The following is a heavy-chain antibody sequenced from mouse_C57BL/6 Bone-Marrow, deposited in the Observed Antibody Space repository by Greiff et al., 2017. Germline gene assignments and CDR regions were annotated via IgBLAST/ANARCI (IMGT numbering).Heavy chain of an antibody. J-gene: IGHJ1*03. V-gene: IGHV1-72*01. Sequence: QVQLQQPGAELVKPGASVTLSCKASGYTFTSYWMHWVKQRPGRGLEWIGRIDPNSGGTKYNEKFKSKATLTVDKPSSTAYMQLSSLTSEDAAVYCCAKVADRNWYFDVWGTGTTVTVSS. CDR3: AKVADRNWYFDV. CDR2: IDPNSGGT. CDR1: GYTFTSYW. D-gene: IGHD1-1*02.